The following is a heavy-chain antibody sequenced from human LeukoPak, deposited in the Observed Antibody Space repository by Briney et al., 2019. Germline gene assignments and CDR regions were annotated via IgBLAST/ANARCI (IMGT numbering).Heavy chain of an antibody. CDR1: GFTFSSYW. J-gene: IGHJ6*02. D-gene: IGHD3-16*01. CDR3: ARGGGLDV. CDR2: VNHNGNVN. V-gene: IGHV3-7*03. Sequence: GGSLRLSCAASGFTFSSYWMNWARQAPGKGLEWVASVNHNGNVNYYVDSVKGRFTISRDNAKNSLYLRMSNLRAEDTAVYFCARGGGLDVWGQGATVTVSS.